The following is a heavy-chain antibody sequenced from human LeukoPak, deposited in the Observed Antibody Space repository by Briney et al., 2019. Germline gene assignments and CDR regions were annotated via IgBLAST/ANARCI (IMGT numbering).Heavy chain of an antibody. Sequence: QLGGSLRLSCAASGFTFSSYWMSWVRQAPGKGLEWVANIKQDGSEKYYVDSVKGRFTISRDNAKNSLYLQMNSLRAEDTAVYYCARAPRDYLWDEYYFDYWGQGTLVTVSS. CDR2: IKQDGSEK. CDR3: ARAPRDYLWDEYYFDY. D-gene: IGHD4-17*01. CDR1: GFTFSSYW. J-gene: IGHJ4*02. V-gene: IGHV3-7*01.